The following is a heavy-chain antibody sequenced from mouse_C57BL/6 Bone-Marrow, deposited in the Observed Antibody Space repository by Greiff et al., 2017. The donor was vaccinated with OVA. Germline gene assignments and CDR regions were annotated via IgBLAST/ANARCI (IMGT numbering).Heavy chain of an antibody. CDR2: ISSGSSTI. Sequence: EVHLVESGGGLVKPGGSLKLSCEASGFTFSDYGMHWVRQAPEKGLEWVAYISSGSSTINYADTVKGRFTIARDNAKNTLFLQMTSLMSEDTAMYYCATVGVVAYYYAMDYWGQGTSVTVSS. CDR1: GFTFSDYG. V-gene: IGHV5-17*01. J-gene: IGHJ4*01. D-gene: IGHD1-1*01. CDR3: ATVGVVAYYYAMDY.